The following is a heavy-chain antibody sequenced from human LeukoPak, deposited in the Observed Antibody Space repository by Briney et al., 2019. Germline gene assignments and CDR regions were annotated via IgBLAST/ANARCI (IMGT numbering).Heavy chain of an antibody. Sequence: GGSLRLACAASGFTFSSYGMHWVGQAPGKGLEGVAVISYDGSNKYYADSVKGRFTISRDNSKNTLYLQMNSLRAEDTAVYYCAKEVGKHDYGDPRDYWGQGTLVTVSS. D-gene: IGHD4-17*01. V-gene: IGHV3-30*18. J-gene: IGHJ4*02. CDR2: ISYDGSNK. CDR3: AKEVGKHDYGDPRDY. CDR1: GFTFSSYG.